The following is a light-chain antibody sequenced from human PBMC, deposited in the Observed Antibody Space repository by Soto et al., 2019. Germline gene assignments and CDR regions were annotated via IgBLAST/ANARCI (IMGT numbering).Light chain of an antibody. CDR2: EAS. CDR3: CSNAAGSTYV. V-gene: IGLV2-23*01. J-gene: IGLJ1*01. Sequence: QSVLTQPASASGSPGQSITISCTGTSSDVGSHNLVSWYQQFPGKAPKLSIFEASKRPSGVSNRFSGSKSGSTASLTISGLQAEDEADYYCCSNAAGSTYVFGSGTKVTVL. CDR1: SSDVGSHNL.